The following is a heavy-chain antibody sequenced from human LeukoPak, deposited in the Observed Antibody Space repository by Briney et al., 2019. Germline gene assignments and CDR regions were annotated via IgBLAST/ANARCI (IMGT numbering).Heavy chain of an antibody. V-gene: IGHV1-2*02. CDR3: ARVPGIAAAGTLSELYYFDY. Sequence: ASVKVSCKASGYTFTGYYMHWVRQAPGQGLEWMGWINPNSGGTNYAQKFQGRVTMTRDTSISTAYMELSRLRSDDTAVYYCARVPGIAAAGTLSELYYFDYWGQGTLVTVSS. CDR1: GYTFTGYY. J-gene: IGHJ4*02. D-gene: IGHD6-13*01. CDR2: INPNSGGT.